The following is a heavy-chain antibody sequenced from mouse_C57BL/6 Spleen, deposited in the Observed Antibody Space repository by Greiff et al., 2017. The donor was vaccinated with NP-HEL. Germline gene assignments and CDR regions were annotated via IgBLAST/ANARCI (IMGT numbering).Heavy chain of an antibody. CDR1: GFTFSSYA. Sequence: DVMLVESGGGLVKPGGSLKLSCAASGFTFSSYAMSWVRQTPEKRLEWVATISDGGSYTYYPDNVKGRFTISRDNAKNNLYLQMSHLKSEDTAMYYCARGDYYRDYFDYWGQGTTLTGSS. CDR2: ISDGGSYT. J-gene: IGHJ2*01. D-gene: IGHD2-14*01. V-gene: IGHV5-4*03. CDR3: ARGDYYRDYFDY.